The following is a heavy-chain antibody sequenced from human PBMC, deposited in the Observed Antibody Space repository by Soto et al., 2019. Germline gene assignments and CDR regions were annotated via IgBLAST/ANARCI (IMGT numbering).Heavy chain of an antibody. CDR1: GFILSSCS. J-gene: IGHJ4*02. CDR3: ARWGGVFDFFGPLDY. CDR2: ISGRGSSI. Sequence: EVRLVESGGGLVQPGGSLRLSCAASGFILSSCSMNWVRQAPGKGPEWVAYISGRGSSIYYADSVKGRFTISRDSAKNSLYLQMNSLRAEDTAVYYCARWGGVFDFFGPLDYWGQGILVTVSS. D-gene: IGHD3-3*01. V-gene: IGHV3-48*01.